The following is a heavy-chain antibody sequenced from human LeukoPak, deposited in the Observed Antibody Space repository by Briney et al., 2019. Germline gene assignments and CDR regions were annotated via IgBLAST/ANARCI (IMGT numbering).Heavy chain of an antibody. CDR2: INHSGST. CDR3: ARGGPHYYDSSFQAGSYYYYGVDV. J-gene: IGHJ6*02. CDR1: GGSFSGYY. V-gene: IGHV4-34*01. D-gene: IGHD3-22*01. Sequence: SETLSLTCAVYGGSFSGYYWSWIRQPPGKGLEWIGEINHSGSTNYNPSLKSRVTISVDTSKNQFSLKLSSVTAADTAVYYCARGGPHYYDSSFQAGSYYYYGVDVWGRGTTVTVSS.